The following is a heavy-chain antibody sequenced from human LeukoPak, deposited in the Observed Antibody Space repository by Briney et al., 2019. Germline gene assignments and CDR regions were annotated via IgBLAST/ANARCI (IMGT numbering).Heavy chain of an antibody. CDR2: IYYSGST. V-gene: IGHV4-39*01. CDR3: ARAYSESGYDSGNYYYGMDV. J-gene: IGHJ6*02. CDR1: GGSISSSSYY. Sequence: PSETLSLTCTVSGGSISSSSYYWGWIRQPPGKGLEWIGGIYYSGSTYYNPSLKSRVTISVDTSKNQFSLKLSSVTAADTAVYYCARAYSESGYDSGNYYYGMDVWGQGTTVTVSS. D-gene: IGHD5-12*01.